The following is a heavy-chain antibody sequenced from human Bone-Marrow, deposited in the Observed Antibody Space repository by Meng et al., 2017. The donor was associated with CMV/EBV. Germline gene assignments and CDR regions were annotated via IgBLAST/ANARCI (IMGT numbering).Heavy chain of an antibody. D-gene: IGHD3-3*01. Sequence: SVKVSCKASGGTFSSYAISWVRQAPGQGLEWMGGIIPIFGTANYAQKFQGRVTITTDESTSTAYMELSSLRSDDTAVYYCARETIWSGKSSPLGYWGQGTLVTVSS. CDR2: IIPIFGTA. V-gene: IGHV1-69*05. CDR3: ARETIWSGKSSPLGY. CDR1: GGTFSSYA. J-gene: IGHJ4*02.